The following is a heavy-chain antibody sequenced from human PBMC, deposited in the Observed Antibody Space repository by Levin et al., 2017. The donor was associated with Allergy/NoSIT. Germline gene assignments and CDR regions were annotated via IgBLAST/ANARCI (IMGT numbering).Heavy chain of an antibody. Sequence: KASETLSLTCAISGDSVSSNIAAWNWIRQSPSRGLEWMGRTYYRSKWYNDYAESVKGRITVNPDTSKNQVSLQLNSVTPEDTAVYYCARDHGFAAGADLDAFDSWGQGTMVTVSS. D-gene: IGHD3-10*01. CDR3: ARDHGFAAGADLDAFDS. CDR1: GDSVSSNIAA. CDR2: TYYRSKWYN. V-gene: IGHV6-1*01. J-gene: IGHJ3*02.